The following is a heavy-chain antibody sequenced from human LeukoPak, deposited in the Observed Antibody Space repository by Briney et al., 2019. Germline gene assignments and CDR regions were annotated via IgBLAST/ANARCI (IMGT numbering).Heavy chain of an antibody. CDR1: GFSFSDYY. Sequence: GGSLRLSCAASGFSFSDYYMRWIRQAPGKGLEWISYISSSSSGTTIYYADSVKGRFTISRDNAKNSLYLQMNSLRAEDTAVYYCARAPSGQGYCSGGSCDRGVDDYWGQGTLVTVSS. V-gene: IGHV3-11*04. D-gene: IGHD2-15*01. J-gene: IGHJ4*02. CDR2: ISSSSSGTTI. CDR3: ARAPSGQGYCSGGSCDRGVDDY.